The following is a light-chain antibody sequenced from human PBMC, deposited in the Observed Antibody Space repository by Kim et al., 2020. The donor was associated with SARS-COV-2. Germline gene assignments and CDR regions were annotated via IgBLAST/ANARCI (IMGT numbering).Light chain of an antibody. V-gene: IGKV3-20*01. CDR1: QGVSSSS. CDR2: GAS. J-gene: IGKJ1*01. CDR3: QQDGSSPPT. Sequence: LSPGERATPSCRASQGVSSSSFAWYQQKPGQAPRLLVFGASSRATGIPDRFSGSGSGTDFTLTISRLEPEDFAVYYCQQDGSSPPTFGQGTKLEI.